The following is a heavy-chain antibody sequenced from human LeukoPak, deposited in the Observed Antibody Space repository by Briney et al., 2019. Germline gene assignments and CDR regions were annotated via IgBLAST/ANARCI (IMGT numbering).Heavy chain of an antibody. Sequence: PSQTLSLTCAVSGGSISSGGYSWSWIRQPPGKGLEWNGYISHGGSTYYNASLKSRVPISVDRSKNQFSLKLSSVTAADTAVYYCARSDYGDGWRFAYWGQGTLVTVSS. CDR1: GGSISSGGYS. J-gene: IGHJ4*02. CDR3: ARSDYGDGWRFAY. V-gene: IGHV4-30-2*01. D-gene: IGHD4-17*01. CDR2: ISHGGST.